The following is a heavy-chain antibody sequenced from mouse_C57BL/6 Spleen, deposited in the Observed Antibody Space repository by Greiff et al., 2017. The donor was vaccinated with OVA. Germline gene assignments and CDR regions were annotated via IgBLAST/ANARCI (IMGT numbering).Heavy chain of an antibody. V-gene: IGHV1-26*01. D-gene: IGHD2-4*01. J-gene: IGHJ3*01. Sequence: EVQLHHSGPELVKPGASVKISCKASGSTFTDYYMNWVKQSHGNSLEWIGDINPNNGGTRYNQKFKGTATLTVDKSSSTAYMERRSLTSEDSAVYYCARRGDYALADWGQGILVTVSA. CDR3: ARRGDYALAD. CDR1: GSTFTDYY. CDR2: INPNNGGT.